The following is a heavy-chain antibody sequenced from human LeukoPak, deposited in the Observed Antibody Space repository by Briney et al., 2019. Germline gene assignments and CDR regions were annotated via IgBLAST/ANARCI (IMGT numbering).Heavy chain of an antibody. CDR3: AGRSKELREGWFDP. J-gene: IGHJ5*02. D-gene: IGHD1-7*01. CDR1: GGSISSSSYY. CDR2: IYYSGST. Sequence: PETLSLTCTVSGGSISSSSYYWGWIRQPPGKGLEWIGSIYYSGSTYYNPSLKSRVTISVDTSKNQFSLKLSAVTAADTAVYYCAGRSKELREGWFDPWGQGTLVTVSS. V-gene: IGHV4-39*07.